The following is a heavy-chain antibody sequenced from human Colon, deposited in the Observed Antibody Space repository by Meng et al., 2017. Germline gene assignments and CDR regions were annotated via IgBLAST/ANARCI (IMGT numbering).Heavy chain of an antibody. CDR1: GYSISSSNW. Sequence: GPLTGPGPGLVKPSDTLSLTCAVSGYSISSSNWWVWIRQPPGKGLEWIGYIYYSGSTDYNPSLKSRVTMSVDTSKNQFSLKLSSVTAVDTAVYYCARKRDGYNPFDDWGQGTLVTVSS. CDR2: IYYSGST. J-gene: IGHJ4*02. CDR3: ARKRDGYNPFDD. V-gene: IGHV4-28*01. D-gene: IGHD5-24*01.